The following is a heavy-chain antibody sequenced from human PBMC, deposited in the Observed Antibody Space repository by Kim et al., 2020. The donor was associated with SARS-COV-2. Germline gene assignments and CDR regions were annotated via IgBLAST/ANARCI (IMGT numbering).Heavy chain of an antibody. Sequence: GGSLRLSCAASGFIVSGKYMSWVRQAPGKGLEWVSVIYSGGSTFYVDSVKGRFTISRDNSKNTFYLEMNSLRAEDTAVYYCASQTPLRRDYGLDVWGQGTTVTVSS. CDR2: IYSGGST. CDR3: ASQTPLRRDYGLDV. V-gene: IGHV3-53*01. J-gene: IGHJ6*02. CDR1: GFIVSGKY.